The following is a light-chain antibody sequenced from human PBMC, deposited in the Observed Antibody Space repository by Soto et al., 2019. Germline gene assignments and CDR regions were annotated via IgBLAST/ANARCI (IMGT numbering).Light chain of an antibody. Sequence: EIVLTQSPGTLSLSPGERAALSCRASQSVSSNHLAWYQQRPGQAPRLLTYGASSRATGIPDRFSGSGSGSDFTLTISRLEPEDFAVYYCQQYVSSPLTFGGGTKVEIK. CDR1: QSVSSNH. CDR3: QQYVSSPLT. V-gene: IGKV3-20*01. CDR2: GAS. J-gene: IGKJ4*01.